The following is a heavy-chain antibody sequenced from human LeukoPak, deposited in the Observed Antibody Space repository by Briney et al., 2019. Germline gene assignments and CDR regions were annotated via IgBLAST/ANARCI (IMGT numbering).Heavy chain of an antibody. V-gene: IGHV3-13*01. Sequence: GGSLRLSCAASGFTFSSYDMHWVRQATGKGLEWVSAIGTAGDTYYLGSVKGRFTISRENAKNSLYLQMNSLRAGDTAVYYCARDGAFTGPHWWFDLWGRGTLVTVSS. D-gene: IGHD2-8*02. CDR1: GFTFSSYD. J-gene: IGHJ2*01. CDR2: IGTAGDT. CDR3: ARDGAFTGPHWWFDL.